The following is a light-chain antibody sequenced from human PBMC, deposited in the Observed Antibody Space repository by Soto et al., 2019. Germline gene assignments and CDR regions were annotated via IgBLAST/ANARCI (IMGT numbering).Light chain of an antibody. V-gene: IGKV3-20*01. CDR1: QSVSSN. J-gene: IGKJ5*01. Sequence: EIVMTQSPATLSVSPGERATLSCRASQSVSSNLAWYQQKPGQAPRLLIYGASSRATGIPDRFSGSGSGTDFTLTISRLEPEDFAVYYCQQYGSSPITLGQGTRLEIK. CDR3: QQYGSSPIT. CDR2: GAS.